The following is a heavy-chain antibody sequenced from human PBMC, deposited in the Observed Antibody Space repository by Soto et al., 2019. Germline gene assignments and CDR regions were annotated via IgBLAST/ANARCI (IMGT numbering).Heavy chain of an antibody. V-gene: IGHV1-69*06. D-gene: IGHD2-21*02. CDR1: GGTFSSYA. CDR2: IIPIFGTA. Sequence: QVQLMQSGAEVKKPGSSVKVSCKASGGTFSSYAISWVRQAPGQGLEWMGGIIPIFGTANYAQKFQGRVTITADKSTSTAYMELSSLRSEDTAVYYCARSLRWGVVTGWFDPWGQGTLVTVSS. J-gene: IGHJ5*02. CDR3: ARSLRWGVVTGWFDP.